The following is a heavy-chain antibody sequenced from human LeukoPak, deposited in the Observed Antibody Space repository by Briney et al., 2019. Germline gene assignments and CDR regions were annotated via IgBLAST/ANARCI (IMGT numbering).Heavy chain of an antibody. CDR2: INKDGSTT. CDR1: GFSFSSYW. Sequence: PGGSLRPSCAASGFSFSSYWMHWVRQAPGKGLVWVSRINKDGSTTSYADSVKGRFTISRDNAKNTLYVQMNSLRVEDTAVYYCARDSSGSSFDPWGQGTLVTVSS. D-gene: IGHD6-19*01. J-gene: IGHJ5*02. CDR3: ARDSSGSSFDP. V-gene: IGHV3-74*01.